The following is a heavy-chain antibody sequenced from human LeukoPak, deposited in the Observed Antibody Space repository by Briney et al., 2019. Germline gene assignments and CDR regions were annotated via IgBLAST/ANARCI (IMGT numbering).Heavy chain of an antibody. CDR3: ASVVVAAHTNWFDP. D-gene: IGHD2-15*01. Sequence: SETLSLTCTVSGGSISSSSYYWGWIRQPPGKGLEWIGSIYYSGGTYYNPSLKSRVTISVDTSKNQFSLKLSSVTAADTAVYYCASVVVAAHTNWFDPWGQGTLVTVSS. CDR2: IYYSGGT. CDR1: GGSISSSSYY. V-gene: IGHV4-39*07. J-gene: IGHJ5*02.